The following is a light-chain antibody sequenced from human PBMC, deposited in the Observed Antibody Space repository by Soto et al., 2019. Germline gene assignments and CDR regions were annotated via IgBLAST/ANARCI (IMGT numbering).Light chain of an antibody. J-gene: IGKJ2*01. Sequence: EIVLTQSPGTLSLSPGERATLSCRASQSVSSSYLAWYQQKPGQAPRLLIYGASSRATGIPDRFSGSGSGTDFTLTISRLEPEDFAVYYCQQYGSSQPGELTYTFGQGTKLEIK. CDR3: QQYGSSQPGELTYT. CDR2: GAS. V-gene: IGKV3-20*01. CDR1: QSVSSSY.